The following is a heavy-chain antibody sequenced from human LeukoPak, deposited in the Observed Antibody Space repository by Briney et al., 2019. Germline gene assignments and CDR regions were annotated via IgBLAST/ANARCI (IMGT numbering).Heavy chain of an antibody. J-gene: IGHJ4*02. V-gene: IGHV3-7*01. CDR2: INEDGSEK. D-gene: IGHD1-20*01. CDR3: ARADSITGSDY. CDR1: GFTFSRYS. Sequence: PGGSLRLSCAASGFTFSRYSMTWVRQAPGKGLEWVVNINEDGSEKYYVDSVKGRFTISRDNAKNSLYLQMSSLRPEDTAVYYCARADSITGSDYWGQGTLVTVSS.